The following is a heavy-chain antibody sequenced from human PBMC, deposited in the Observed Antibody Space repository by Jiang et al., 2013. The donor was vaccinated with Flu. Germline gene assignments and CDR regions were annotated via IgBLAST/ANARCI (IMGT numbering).Heavy chain of an antibody. V-gene: IGHV1-24*01. CDR2: FDPQDGER. D-gene: IGHD4-23*01. Sequence: SGAEVKKPGASVKVSCKVSGYSLTDLSMHWVRQAPGKGLEWMGGFDPQDGERRYAQKFQGRVTMTEDRSTDTAYMELSSLRSEDTAVYYCATVAFGGNSGGYWGQGTLVTVSS. CDR1: GYSLTDLS. J-gene: IGHJ4*02. CDR3: ATVAFGGNSGGY.